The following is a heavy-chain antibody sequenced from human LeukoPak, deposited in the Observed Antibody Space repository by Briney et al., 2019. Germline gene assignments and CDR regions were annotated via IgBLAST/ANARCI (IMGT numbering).Heavy chain of an antibody. D-gene: IGHD6-19*01. Sequence: KPSETLSLTCTVSGGSISSSSYYWGWIRQPPGKGLEWIGSIYHSGSTYYNPSLKSRVTISVDTSKNQFSLRLSSVTAADTAVYYCARVRHSSGWYGIGYWGQGTLVTVSS. V-gene: IGHV4-39*07. CDR2: IYHSGST. CDR3: ARVRHSSGWYGIGY. CDR1: GGSISSSSYY. J-gene: IGHJ4*02.